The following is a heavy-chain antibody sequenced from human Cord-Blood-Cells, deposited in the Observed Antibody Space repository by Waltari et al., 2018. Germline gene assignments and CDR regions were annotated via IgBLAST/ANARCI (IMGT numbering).Heavy chain of an antibody. Sequence: QLQLQESGPGLVKPSETPSLTCTVSGGSISSSSYYWGWIRQPPGKGLEWIGSIYYSGSTYYNPSLKSRVTISVDTSKNQFSLKLSSVTAADTAVYYCARAGYSYGYFDYWGQGTLVTVSS. CDR3: ARAGYSYGYFDY. CDR1: GGSISSSSYY. J-gene: IGHJ4*02. V-gene: IGHV4-39*01. D-gene: IGHD5-18*01. CDR2: IYYSGST.